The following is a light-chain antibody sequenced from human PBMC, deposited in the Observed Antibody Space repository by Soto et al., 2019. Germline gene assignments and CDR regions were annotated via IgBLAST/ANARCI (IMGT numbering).Light chain of an antibody. V-gene: IGKV1-9*01. J-gene: IGKJ1*01. CDR3: QHLNSYPLT. Sequence: DIQLTQSPSFLSASVGHRVTITCRASQDISSYLAWYQQKPGKAPKLVIYAASTLQSGVPSRFSGSGSGTEFTLTISSLQPEDFATYYCQHLNSYPLTFGQGTKVDIK. CDR1: QDISSY. CDR2: AAS.